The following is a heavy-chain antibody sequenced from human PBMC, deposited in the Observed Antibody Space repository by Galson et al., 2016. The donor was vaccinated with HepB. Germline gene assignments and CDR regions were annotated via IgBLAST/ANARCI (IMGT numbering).Heavy chain of an antibody. V-gene: IGHV1-18*04. Sequence: SVKVSCKASGYTFTSYGISWVRQAPGQGLEWMGWINSYNGNTNYAHKLQGRVTMTTDTSTSTAYMELRSLSSDDTAVYYCASHYGSGSSNWFDPWGQGTLVTVSS. D-gene: IGHD3-10*01. CDR2: INSYNGNT. CDR1: GYTFTSYG. J-gene: IGHJ5*02. CDR3: ASHYGSGSSNWFDP.